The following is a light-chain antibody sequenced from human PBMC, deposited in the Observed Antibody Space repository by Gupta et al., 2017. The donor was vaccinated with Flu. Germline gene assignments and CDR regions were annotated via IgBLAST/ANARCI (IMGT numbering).Light chain of an antibody. CDR2: GAS. V-gene: IGKV3-20*01. J-gene: IGKJ2*01. CDR1: ESVRDNL. Sequence: GTLSLSAGERVTLSCKASESVRDNLLAWYQHKPGRGPRLLIYGASTRATGIPDRFSGTGSGTDFTLTISALEPEDVAVYHCHQDGSAPKTFGQGTKVEIK. CDR3: HQDGSAPKT.